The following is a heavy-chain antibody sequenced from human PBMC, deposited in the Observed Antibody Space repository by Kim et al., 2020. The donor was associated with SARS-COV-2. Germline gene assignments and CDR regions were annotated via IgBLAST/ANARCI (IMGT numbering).Heavy chain of an antibody. CDR3: ARGPWVRGRGFDY. Sequence: YADSVKGRFTISRDNAKNSLYLQMNSLRAEDTAVYYCARGPWVRGRGFDYWGQGTLVTVSS. D-gene: IGHD3-10*01. J-gene: IGHJ4*02. V-gene: IGHV3-48*03.